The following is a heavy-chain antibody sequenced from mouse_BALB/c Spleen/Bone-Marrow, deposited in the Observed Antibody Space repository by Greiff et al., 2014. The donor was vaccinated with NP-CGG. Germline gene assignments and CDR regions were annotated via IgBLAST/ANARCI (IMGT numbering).Heavy chain of an antibody. CDR2: ISSGSSST. D-gene: IGHD1-1*01. Sequence: VQLKQSGGGLVQPGGSRKLSCVASGFTFSSFGMHWVRQAPEKGLEWVAYISSGSSSTYYADTLKGRFTISRDNPKNTLLLQMTSLRSEDTAMYYCARGYYYGSSHYWYFDVWGAGTTVTVSS. J-gene: IGHJ1*01. CDR1: GFTFSSFG. CDR3: ARGYYYGSSHYWYFDV. V-gene: IGHV5-17*02.